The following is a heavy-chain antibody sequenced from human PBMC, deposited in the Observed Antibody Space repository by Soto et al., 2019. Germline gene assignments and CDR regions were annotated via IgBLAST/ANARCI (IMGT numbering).Heavy chain of an antibody. D-gene: IGHD2-21*02. CDR3: ASQMGFVAVTGIGPSFDY. CDR1: GGSMRRTSYY. CDR2: IYYTGTA. Sequence: QLPLQESGPGLVKPSETLSLTCTVSGGSMRRTSYYWAWIRQPPGKGLECIATIYYTGTAYYNPSLKSRVSLSVDTAKDQFSLTLTSVPAADTAVYYCASQMGFVAVTGIGPSFDYWGQGTRVTVSS. J-gene: IGHJ4*02. V-gene: IGHV4-39*01.